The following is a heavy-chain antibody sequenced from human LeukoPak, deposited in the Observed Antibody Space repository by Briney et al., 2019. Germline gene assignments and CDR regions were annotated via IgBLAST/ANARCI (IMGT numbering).Heavy chain of an antibody. V-gene: IGHV3-23*01. J-gene: IGHJ4*02. CDR1: GFTFSSYA. Sequence: GGSLRLSCAASGFTFSSYAMSWVRQAPGKGLEWVSAISGSGGSKYYADSVKGRFTISRDNSKNTLYLQMNSLRAEDTAVYYCVRRLLWFGELSPDYWGQGALVTVSS. CDR3: VRRLLWFGELSPDY. D-gene: IGHD3-10*01. CDR2: ISGSGGSK.